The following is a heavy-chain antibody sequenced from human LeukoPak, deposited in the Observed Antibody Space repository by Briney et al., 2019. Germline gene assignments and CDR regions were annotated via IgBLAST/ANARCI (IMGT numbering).Heavy chain of an antibody. V-gene: IGHV3-11*01. CDR2: ISSSGSTI. Sequence: GGSLRLSCAASGFTFSDYYMSWIRQAPGKGLEWVSYISSSGSTIYYADSVKGRFTISRDNAKNSLYLQMNSLRAEDTAVYYCARDYCSGGSYYSGADDIWGQGTMVTVSS. CDR1: GFTFSDYY. D-gene: IGHD2-15*01. CDR3: ARDYCSGGSYYSGADDI. J-gene: IGHJ3*02.